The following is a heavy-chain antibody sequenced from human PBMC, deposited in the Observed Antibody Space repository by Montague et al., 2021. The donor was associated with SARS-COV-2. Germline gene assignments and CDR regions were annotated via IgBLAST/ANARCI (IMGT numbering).Heavy chain of an antibody. Sequence: PALVKPTQTLTLTCTFSGFSLSTSGMCVSWIRQPPGKALEWLARIDWDDDKYYSTSLKTRLTISKDTSKNQVVLTMTNMDPVDTATYDCARTTYDILTGTHSAFDYWGQGTLVTVSS. J-gene: IGHJ4*02. V-gene: IGHV2-70*11. CDR3: ARTTYDILTGTHSAFDY. CDR1: GFSLSTSGMC. CDR2: IDWDDDK. D-gene: IGHD3-9*01.